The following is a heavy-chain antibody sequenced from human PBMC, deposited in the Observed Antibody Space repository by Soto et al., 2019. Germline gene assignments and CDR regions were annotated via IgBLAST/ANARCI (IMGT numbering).Heavy chain of an antibody. CDR2: TYYRSKWYN. CDR1: GDSVSSNSAA. Sequence: PLQTLSLTCAISGDSVSSNSAAWNWIRQSPSRGLEWLGGTYYRSKWYNDYAVSVKSRITINPDTSKNQFSLQLNSVTPEDTAVYYCARAPKNYYGSGSAYYYYYGMDVWGQGTTVTVSS. J-gene: IGHJ6*02. V-gene: IGHV6-1*01. D-gene: IGHD3-10*01. CDR3: ARAPKNYYGSGSAYYYYYGMDV.